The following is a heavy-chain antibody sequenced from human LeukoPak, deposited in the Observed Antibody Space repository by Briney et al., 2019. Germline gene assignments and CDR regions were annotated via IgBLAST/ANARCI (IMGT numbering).Heavy chain of an antibody. CDR1: GFTVSNNY. V-gene: IGHV3-53*04. CDR2: IYGGGST. J-gene: IGHJ1*01. D-gene: IGHD3-22*01. Sequence: PGGSLRLSCAASGFTVSNNYMSWVRQAPGKGLEWVSIIYGGGSTYYADSVNGRFTISRHNSKNTLFLQMNSLRTEDTAVYYCARACDSSGYWPEYFHHWGQGTLVTVSS. CDR3: ARACDSSGYWPEYFHH.